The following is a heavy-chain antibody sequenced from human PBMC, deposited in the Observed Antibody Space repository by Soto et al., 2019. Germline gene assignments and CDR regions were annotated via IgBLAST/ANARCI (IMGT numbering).Heavy chain of an antibody. V-gene: IGHV1-18*01. CDR2: ISAYNGNT. J-gene: IGHJ6*02. CDR3: ARGRIVAPPYYYGMDV. Sequence: ASVKVSCKASGYTFTSYGISWVRQAPGQGLEWMEWISAYNGNTNYAQKLQGRVTMTTDTSTSTAYMELRSLRSDDTAVYYCARGRIVAPPYYYGMDVWGQGTTVTVSS. D-gene: IGHD5-12*01. CDR1: GYTFTSYG.